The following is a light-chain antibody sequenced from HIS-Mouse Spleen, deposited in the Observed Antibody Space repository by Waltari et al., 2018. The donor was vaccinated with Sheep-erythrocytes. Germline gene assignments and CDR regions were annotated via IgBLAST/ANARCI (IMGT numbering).Light chain of an antibody. CDR2: EGS. CDR3: CSYAGSSTWV. CDR1: SSDFGSYNP. J-gene: IGLJ3*02. Sequence: QSALTQPASVSGSPGQSITISCTGTSSDFGSYNPVSWYQQHPGKAPKLMIYEGSKRPSGVSNRFSGSKSGNTASLTISGLQAEDEADYYCCSYAGSSTWVFGGGTKLTVL. V-gene: IGLV2-23*01.